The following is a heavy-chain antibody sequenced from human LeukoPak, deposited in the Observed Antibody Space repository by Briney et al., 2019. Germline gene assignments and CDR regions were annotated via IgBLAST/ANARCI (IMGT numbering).Heavy chain of an antibody. CDR2: IIPILGIA. CDR3: ARDASSSSWYIDY. J-gene: IGHJ4*02. V-gene: IGHV1-69*04. Sequence: ASVKVSCKASGGTFSSYAISWVRQAPGQGLEWMGRIIPILGIANYAQKFQGRVTITADKSTSTAYMELSSLRSEDTAVYYCARDASSSSWYIDYWGQGTLVTVSS. D-gene: IGHD6-13*01. CDR1: GGTFSSYA.